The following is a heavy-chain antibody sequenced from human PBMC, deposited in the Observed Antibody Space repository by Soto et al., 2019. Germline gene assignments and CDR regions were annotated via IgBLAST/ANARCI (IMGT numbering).Heavy chain of an antibody. Sequence: QITLKESGPPLVKPTQTLTLTCTFSGFSLSTSGVGVGWIRQPPGKALEWLALIYWDDDKRYSPSLKSRLTITKDTSKNQVVLTMTNMDPVDTATYYCAHRAIAAAQPGWFDPWGQGTLVTVSS. D-gene: IGHD6-13*01. V-gene: IGHV2-5*02. CDR1: GFSLSTSGVG. CDR2: IYWDDDK. J-gene: IGHJ5*02. CDR3: AHRAIAAAQPGWFDP.